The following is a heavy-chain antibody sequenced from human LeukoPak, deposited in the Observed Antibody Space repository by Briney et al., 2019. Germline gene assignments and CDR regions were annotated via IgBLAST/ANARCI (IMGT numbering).Heavy chain of an antibody. J-gene: IGHJ4*02. Sequence: ASVKVSCKASGYTFTGYYMHWVRQAPGQGLEWMGWINPNSGGTNYAQKFQGWVTMTRDTSASTAYMELSSLRSEDTAVYYCAIRTVAGTVLGYWGQGTLVTVSS. CDR3: AIRTVAGTVLGY. CDR2: INPNSGGT. CDR1: GYTFTGYY. V-gene: IGHV1-2*04. D-gene: IGHD6-19*01.